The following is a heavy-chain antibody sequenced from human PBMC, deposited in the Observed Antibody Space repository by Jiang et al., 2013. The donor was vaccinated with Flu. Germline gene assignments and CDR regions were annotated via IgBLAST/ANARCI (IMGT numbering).Heavy chain of an antibody. D-gene: IGHD3-3*01. V-gene: IGHV4-59*01. CDR2: IYYSGST. Sequence: ELLKSSETLSLTCTVSGGSISSYYWSWIRQPPGKGLEWIGYIYYSGSTNYNPSLKSRVTISVDTSKNQFSLKLSSVTAADTAVYYCARDFSDFWSGYSYYYMDVWGQRGPRSPSP. CDR3: ARDFSDFWSGYSYYYMDV. CDR1: GGSISSYY. J-gene: IGHJ6*03.